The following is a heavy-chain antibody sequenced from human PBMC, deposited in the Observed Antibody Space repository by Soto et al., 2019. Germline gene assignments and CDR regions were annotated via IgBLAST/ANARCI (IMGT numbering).Heavy chain of an antibody. J-gene: IGHJ4*02. CDR3: ASPQSGYDYVWGSYRDPPYFDY. Sequence: ASVKVSCKASGGTVSSYAISWLRQAPGQGLEWMGGIIPIFGTANYAQKFQGRVTITADESTSTAYMELSSLRSEDTAAYYCASPQSGYDYVWGSYRDPPYFDYWGQGTLVTVSS. CDR1: GGTVSSYA. D-gene: IGHD3-16*02. V-gene: IGHV1-69*13. CDR2: IIPIFGTA.